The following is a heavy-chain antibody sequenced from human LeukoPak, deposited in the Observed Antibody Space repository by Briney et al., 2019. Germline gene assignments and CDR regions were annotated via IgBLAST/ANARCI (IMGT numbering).Heavy chain of an antibody. V-gene: IGHV3-74*01. Sequence: GGSLRLSCAASGFTFTTYWMHWVRQAPGKGLVWVSRINGDGSSTTYADSVKGRFTISRDNAKNTLYLQVNSLRAEDTAVYYCARDNWNDFVDYWGQGTLVTVSS. J-gene: IGHJ4*02. CDR3: ARDNWNDFVDY. CDR1: GFTFTTYW. D-gene: IGHD1-20*01. CDR2: INGDGSST.